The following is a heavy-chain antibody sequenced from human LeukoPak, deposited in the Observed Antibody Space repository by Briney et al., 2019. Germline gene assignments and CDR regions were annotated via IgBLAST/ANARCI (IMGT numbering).Heavy chain of an antibody. V-gene: IGHV1-2*02. CDR3: AREKGDVHDYGVYKP. CDR1: GYTFTGYY. CDR2: INPNSGGT. Sequence: GASVKVSCKASGYTFTGYYMHWVRQAPGQGLEWMGWINPNSGGTNYAQKFQGRVTMTRDTSISTAYMELSRLRSDDTAVYYCAREKGDVHDYGVYKPWGQGTLVTVSS. D-gene: IGHD4-17*01. J-gene: IGHJ4*02.